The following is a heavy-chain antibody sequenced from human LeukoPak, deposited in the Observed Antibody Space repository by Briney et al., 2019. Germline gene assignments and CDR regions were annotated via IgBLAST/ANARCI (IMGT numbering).Heavy chain of an antibody. V-gene: IGHV3-30*18. D-gene: IGHD6-19*01. Sequence: GSLRLSCAASGFTFSSYGMHWVRQAPGKGLEWVAVISYDGSNKYYADSVKGRFTISRDNSKNTLYLQMNSLRAEDTAVYYCAKGWQGPYYYGMDVWAKGTRVPVSS. CDR2: ISYDGSNK. CDR1: GFTFSSYG. J-gene: IGHJ6*04. CDR3: AKGWQGPYYYGMDV.